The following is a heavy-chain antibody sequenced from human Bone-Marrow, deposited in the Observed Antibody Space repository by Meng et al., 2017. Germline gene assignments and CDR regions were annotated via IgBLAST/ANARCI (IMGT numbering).Heavy chain of an antibody. CDR2: INHSGST. D-gene: IGHD4-11*01. V-gene: IGHV4-34*01. CDR1: GGSFSDYY. J-gene: IGHJ4*02. CDR3: ARGPTTMAHDFDY. Sequence: QGQLTQGGAGLLKPVETLSLACVVSGGSFSDYYWSWIRQPPGKGLEWIGEINHSGSTNYNPSLESRATISVDTSQNNLSLKLSSVTAADSAVYYCARGPTTMAHDFDYWGQGTLVTVSS.